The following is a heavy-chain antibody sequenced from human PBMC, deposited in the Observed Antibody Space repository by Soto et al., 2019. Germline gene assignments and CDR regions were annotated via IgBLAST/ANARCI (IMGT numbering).Heavy chain of an antibody. D-gene: IGHD3-22*01. V-gene: IGHV1-3*01. J-gene: IGHJ4*02. CDR3: ANLNYYDSSGYYYPFDY. Sequence: ASVKVSCKASGYTFTSYAMHWVRQAPGQRLEWMGWINAGNGNTKYSQKFQGRVTITRDTSASTAYMELSSLRAEDTAVYYCANLNYYDSSGYYYPFDYWGQGTLVTVSS. CDR2: INAGNGNT. CDR1: GYTFTSYA.